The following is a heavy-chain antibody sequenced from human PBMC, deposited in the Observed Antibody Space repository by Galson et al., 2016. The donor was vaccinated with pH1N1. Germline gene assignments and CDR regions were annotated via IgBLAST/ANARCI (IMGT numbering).Heavy chain of an antibody. V-gene: IGHV1-69*13. Sequence: SVKVSCKASGGTFNSNGLSWVRQAPGQGLEWMGRIIPILGTTNYAQKFQGKITITADESTSTDYMELRSLRSEDTALYYCAREDYYDVDLSDWYFDLWGRGTLVTVSS. CDR1: GGTFNSNG. CDR2: IIPILGTT. D-gene: IGHD3-22*01. CDR3: AREDYYDVDLSDWYFDL. J-gene: IGHJ2*01.